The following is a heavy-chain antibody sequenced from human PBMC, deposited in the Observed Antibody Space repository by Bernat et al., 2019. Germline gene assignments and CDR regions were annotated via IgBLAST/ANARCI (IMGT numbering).Heavy chain of an antibody. J-gene: IGHJ4*02. V-gene: IGHV4-34*01. CDR3: ARGGYQLPQGYFDF. D-gene: IGHD2-2*01. CDR1: GGSFSGYY. CDR2: INHSGSA. Sequence: QVQLQQWGAGLLKPSETLSLTCAVYGGSFSGYYWTWVRQPPGKGLEWIGEINHSGSATYTPSLMSRVTISVDPSKNPFSLELRSVTAADTAVYYCARGGYQLPQGYFDFWGQGTLVTVSS.